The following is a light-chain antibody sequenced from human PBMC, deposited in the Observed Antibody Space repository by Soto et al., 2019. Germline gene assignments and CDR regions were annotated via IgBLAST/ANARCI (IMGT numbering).Light chain of an antibody. J-gene: IGLJ2*01. CDR2: DNN. CDR1: SSNIGYNY. V-gene: IGLV1-51*01. CDR3: GTWDSSLSAGV. Sequence: QSVLTQPPSVSAAPGQTVTISCSGSSSNIGYNYVSWYQQHPGTAPKLLIYDNNKRPAGISDRFSGSKSGTSATLGITGLQAGDEADYYCGTWDSSLSAGVFGGGTQLTVL.